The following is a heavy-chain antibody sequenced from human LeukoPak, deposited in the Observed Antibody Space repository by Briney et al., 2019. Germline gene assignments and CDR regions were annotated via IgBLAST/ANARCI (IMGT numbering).Heavy chain of an antibody. J-gene: IGHJ4*02. D-gene: IGHD3-22*01. CDR2: TSGYCGAT. CDR1: GFTFSSYA. V-gene: IGHV3-23*01. CDR3: AKDRPNYYGSNGHYYRRDGDY. Sequence: PGGSLRLSCAASGFTFSSYAMSWVRQSTGKGLEWVSSTSGYCGATYYSNAVKGRFTISRDNSRNTLYLQMNSLRAEDTAVYYCAKDRPNYYGSNGHYYRRDGDYWGQGTLVTVSS.